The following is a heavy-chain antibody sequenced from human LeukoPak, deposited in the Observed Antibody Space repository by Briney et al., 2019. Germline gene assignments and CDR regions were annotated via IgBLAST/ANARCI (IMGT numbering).Heavy chain of an antibody. CDR1: GGTFSSYA. V-gene: IGHV1-69*13. CDR3: ATLGPYSGYDTAFDY. Sequence: ASVKVSCKASGGTFSSYAISWVRQAPGQGLEWMGGIIPIFGTANYAQKFQGRVTITADESTSTAYMELSSLRSEDTAVYYCATLGPYSGYDTAFDYWGQGTLVTVSS. CDR2: IIPIFGTA. D-gene: IGHD5-12*01. J-gene: IGHJ4*02.